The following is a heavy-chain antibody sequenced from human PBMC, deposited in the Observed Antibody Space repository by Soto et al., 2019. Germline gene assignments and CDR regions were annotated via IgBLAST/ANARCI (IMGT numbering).Heavy chain of an antibody. Sequence: EVQLVESGGGSVQPGRSLRLSCVASGFTFESYAMHWVRQVPGKGLEWVSGISWNSGSIGYEDSVKGRFTISRDNARTSLYLEMNSLRVEDTAFYYCVKDIHEQWLVSHFEYWGQGALVTVSS. V-gene: IGHV3-9*01. J-gene: IGHJ4*02. D-gene: IGHD6-19*01. CDR1: GFTFESYA. CDR3: VKDIHEQWLVSHFEY. CDR2: ISWNSGSI.